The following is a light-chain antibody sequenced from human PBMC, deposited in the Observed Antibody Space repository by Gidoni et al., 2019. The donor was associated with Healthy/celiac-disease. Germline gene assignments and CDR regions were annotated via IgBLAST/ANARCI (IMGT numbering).Light chain of an antibody. V-gene: IGKV1-39*01. J-gene: IGKJ1*01. CDR1: QSITIY. CDR3: QQSYSTHTWT. CDR2: AAS. Sequence: IQMPQSPSSLAASVGDRVTIPCRASQSITIYLNWYQQKPGKAPKLLIYAASSLQSWVPSRFSGRGSGTEFTLTISSLQPEDVATYYCQQSYSTHTWTFGQGTKVEIK.